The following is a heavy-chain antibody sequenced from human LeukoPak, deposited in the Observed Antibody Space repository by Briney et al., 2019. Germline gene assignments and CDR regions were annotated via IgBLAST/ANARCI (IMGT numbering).Heavy chain of an antibody. CDR1: GYSISSGYY. D-gene: IGHD2-21*01. J-gene: IGHJ4*02. CDR3: ARRVGVALDY. CDR2: IYHSGST. Sequence: SETLSLTCTVSGYSISSGYYWGWIRQPPGKGLEGIGRIYHSGSTYYNPSLKSRVTISVDPSKNQFSLKLTSVTAADTAVYYCARRVGVALDYWGQGTLVTVSS. V-gene: IGHV4-38-2*02.